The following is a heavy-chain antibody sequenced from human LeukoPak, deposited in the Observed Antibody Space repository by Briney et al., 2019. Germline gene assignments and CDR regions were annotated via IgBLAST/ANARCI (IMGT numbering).Heavy chain of an antibody. CDR2: IYSSVST. Sequence: SETLSLTCTVSGDSINDHYWSWSRQPPGEGLEWVGYIYSSVSTNYNPSLKRRVTISIDTSTRQFSLKLTSVTAADTGVYYCARQRCSGNMCYRVDQLYYMDVWGKGTTVTVSS. CDR3: ARQRCSGNMCYRVDQLYYMDV. CDR1: GDSINDHY. D-gene: IGHD2-15*01. J-gene: IGHJ6*03. V-gene: IGHV4-4*09.